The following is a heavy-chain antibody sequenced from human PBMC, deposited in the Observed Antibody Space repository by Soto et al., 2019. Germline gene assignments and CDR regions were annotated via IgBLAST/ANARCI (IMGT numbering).Heavy chain of an antibody. CDR2: ISHDGSNK. Sequence: GGSLRLSCAASGFTFSSYAMHWVRQAPGKGLEWVAVISHDGSNKYYADSVKARFTISRDNSKNTLYLQMNSLRAEDTAVYYCARGDYYDSSGYYYRGIDYWGQGTLVTVSS. CDR1: GFTFSSYA. CDR3: ARGDYYDSSGYYYRGIDY. J-gene: IGHJ4*02. D-gene: IGHD3-22*01. V-gene: IGHV3-30-3*01.